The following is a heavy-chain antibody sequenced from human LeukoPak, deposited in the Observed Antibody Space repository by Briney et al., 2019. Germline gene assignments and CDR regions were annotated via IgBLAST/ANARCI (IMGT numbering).Heavy chain of an antibody. CDR1: GFTFSSYA. V-gene: IGHV3-30-3*01. CDR3: ARGAVDTAMVIED. D-gene: IGHD5-18*01. J-gene: IGHJ4*02. Sequence: SGGSLRLSCAASGFTFSSYAMHWVRQAPGKGLEWVAVISYDGSNKYYADSVKGRFTISRDNSKNTLYLQMNSLRAEDTAVYYCARGAVDTAMVIEDWGQGTLVTVSS. CDR2: ISYDGSNK.